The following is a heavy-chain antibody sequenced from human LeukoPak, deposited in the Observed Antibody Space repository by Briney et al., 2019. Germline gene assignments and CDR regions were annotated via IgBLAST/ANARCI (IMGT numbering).Heavy chain of an antibody. CDR3: AKDTSGPFDY. D-gene: IGHD3-3*01. V-gene: IGHV3-30*18. Sequence: GRSLRLSRAASGFTFSSYGMHWVRQAPGKGLEWVAVISYDGSNKYYADSVKGRFTISRDNSKNTLYLQMNSLRAEDTAVCYCAKDTSGPFDYWGQGTLVTVSS. CDR1: GFTFSSYG. J-gene: IGHJ4*02. CDR2: ISYDGSNK.